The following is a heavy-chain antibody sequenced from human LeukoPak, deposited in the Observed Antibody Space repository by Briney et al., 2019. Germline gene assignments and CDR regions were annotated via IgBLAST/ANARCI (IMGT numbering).Heavy chain of an antibody. D-gene: IGHD6-13*01. Sequence: GASVKVSCKASGYTFTGYYMHWVRQAPGQGLEWMGWINPNSGGTNYAQKFQGRVTMTRDTSISTAYMELSRLRSDDTAVYYWARVPRGGYSSSCVSFDYGGRGTLVTVSS. V-gene: IGHV1-2*02. CDR3: ARVPRGGYSSSCVSFDY. CDR2: INPNSGGT. J-gene: IGHJ4*02. CDR1: GYTFTGYY.